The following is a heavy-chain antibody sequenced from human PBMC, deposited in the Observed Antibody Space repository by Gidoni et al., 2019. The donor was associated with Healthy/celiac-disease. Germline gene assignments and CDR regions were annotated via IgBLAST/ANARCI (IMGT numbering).Heavy chain of an antibody. V-gene: IGHV4-34*01. CDR2: INHSGST. Sequence: HVQLQQWRSGLFYPSSTLSLTCAVSVASFSAYYWSWIRQPPGKGLEWIGEINHSGSTNYNPAVKSRITISVDTSKNQFSLKLSYVTDAETAVYYCARSFAKEWLRVPRYDPWGQGTLVTVSS. CDR1: VASFSAYY. D-gene: IGHD5-12*01. J-gene: IGHJ5*02. CDR3: ARSFAKEWLRVPRYDP.